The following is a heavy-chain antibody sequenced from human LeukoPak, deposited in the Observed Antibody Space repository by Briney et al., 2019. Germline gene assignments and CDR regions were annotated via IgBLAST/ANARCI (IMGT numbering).Heavy chain of an antibody. CDR2: INHSGST. CDR3: ARAGYDYVWGSYRAGFDY. V-gene: IGHV4-34*01. J-gene: IGHJ4*02. D-gene: IGHD3-16*02. Sequence: SETLSLTCAVYGGSFSGYYWSWIRQPPGKGLEWIGEINHSGSTNYNPSLKSRVTISVDTSKNQFSLKLSSVTAAATAVYYCARAGYDYVWGSYRAGFDYWGQGTLVTVSS. CDR1: GGSFSGYY.